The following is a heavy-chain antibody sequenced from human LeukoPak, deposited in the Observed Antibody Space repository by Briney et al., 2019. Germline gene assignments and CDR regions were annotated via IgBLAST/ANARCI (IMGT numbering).Heavy chain of an antibody. D-gene: IGHD6-19*01. CDR1: GFTFSSYW. J-gene: IGHJ4*02. CDR2: ISWNSGSI. CDR3: AKDQQWLVRGVDY. Sequence: GGSLRLSCAASGFTFSSYWMSWVRQAPGKGLEWVSGISWNSGSIGYADSVKGRFTISRDNAKNSLYLQMNSLRAEDTALYYCAKDQQWLVRGVDYWGQGTLVTVSS. V-gene: IGHV3-9*01.